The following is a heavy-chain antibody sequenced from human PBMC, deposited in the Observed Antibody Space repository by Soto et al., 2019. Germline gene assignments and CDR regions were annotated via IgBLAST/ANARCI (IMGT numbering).Heavy chain of an antibody. D-gene: IGHD3-10*01. V-gene: IGHV1-69*06. CDR2: IIPIFGTA. CDR3: ARDYYGSGSDYNGFYYYYGMDV. J-gene: IGHJ6*02. CDR1: GGTFSSYA. Sequence: QVQLVQSGAEVKKPGSSVKVSCKASGGTFSSYAISWVRQAPGQGLEWLGGIIPIFGTANYAQKFQGRVTITADKSTSTAYMELSSLRSEDTAVYYCARDYYGSGSDYNGFYYYYGMDVWGQGTTVTVSS.